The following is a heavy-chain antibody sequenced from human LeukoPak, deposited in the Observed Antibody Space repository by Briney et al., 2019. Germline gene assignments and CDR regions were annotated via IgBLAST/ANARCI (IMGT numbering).Heavy chain of an antibody. D-gene: IGHD3-10*01. CDR1: GFTFSSYS. CDR3: ARDATHGGDYFVY. J-gene: IGHJ4*02. CDR2: ISSSSSTI. V-gene: IGHV3-48*01. Sequence: GGSLRLSCAASGFTFSSYSMNWVRQAPGKGLEWVSYISSSSSTIYYADSVKGRFTISRDNAKNSLYLQMNSLRAEDTAVYYCARDATHGGDYFVYWGQGTLVTVSS.